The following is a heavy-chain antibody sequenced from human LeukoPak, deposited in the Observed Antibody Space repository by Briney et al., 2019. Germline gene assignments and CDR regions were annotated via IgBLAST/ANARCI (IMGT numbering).Heavy chain of an antibody. D-gene: IGHD5-12*01. V-gene: IGHV3-48*03. CDR2: ISSSGSTI. CDR3: ARERGGYSGYAALDY. CDR1: GFTFSSYE. Sequence: GGSLRLSCAASGFTFSSYEMDWVRQAPGKGLEWLSYISSSGSTIYYADSLKGRFTISRDNVKNSLYLQMNSLRAEDTAVYYCARERGGYSGYAALDYWGQGTLVTVSS. J-gene: IGHJ4*02.